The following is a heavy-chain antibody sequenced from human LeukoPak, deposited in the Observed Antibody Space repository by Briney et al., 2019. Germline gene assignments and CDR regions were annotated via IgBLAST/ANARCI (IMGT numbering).Heavy chain of an antibody. V-gene: IGHV3-21*01. CDR3: ARSQPPDV. CDR1: GFTFSDYS. CDR2: ISSGSSYI. J-gene: IGHJ6*04. Sequence: PGGSLRLSCAVSGFTFSDYSMNWVRQAPGKGLEWVSFISSGSSYINYADSVKGRFTTSRDNARNSLYLQMNSLRAEDTAVYYCARSQPPDVWGRGTAVTVSS.